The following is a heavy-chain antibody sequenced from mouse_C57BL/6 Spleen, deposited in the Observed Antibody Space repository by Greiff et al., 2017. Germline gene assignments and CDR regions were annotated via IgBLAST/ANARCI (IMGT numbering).Heavy chain of an antibody. CDR3: TPGHIVSPGYFDV. Sequence: EVQLQQSGAELVRPGASVKLSCTASGFNIKDDYMHWVKQRPEQGLEWIGWIDPENGDTEYASKFQGKATITADTSSNTAYLQLSSLTSEDTAVYYSTPGHIVSPGYFDVCGTETPVTVSS. V-gene: IGHV14-4*01. CDR1: GFNIKDDY. D-gene: IGHD2-12*01. CDR2: IDPENGDT. J-gene: IGHJ1*03.